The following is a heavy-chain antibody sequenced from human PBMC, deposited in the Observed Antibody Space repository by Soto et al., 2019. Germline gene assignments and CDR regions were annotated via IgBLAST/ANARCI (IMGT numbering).Heavy chain of an antibody. Sequence: EVQLLDSGGGLVQPGGSLRLSCAASGFTFNNYAMNWVRQAPGKGLEWVATIIGTGGSTYYADSVKGRFTISRDNSKNTLYLQMNSLRVDDTAVYYCAKDRLGGNFDYWGQGTQVTVSS. J-gene: IGHJ4*02. CDR1: GFTFNNYA. CDR2: IIGTGGST. CDR3: AKDRLGGNFDY. V-gene: IGHV3-23*01.